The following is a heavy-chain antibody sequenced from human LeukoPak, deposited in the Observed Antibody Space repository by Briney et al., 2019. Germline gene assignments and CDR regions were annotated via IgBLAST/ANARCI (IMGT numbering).Heavy chain of an antibody. D-gene: IGHD3-3*01. CDR2: IGGSGGGA. CDR3: AKAELGVDTFFDY. Sequence: GGSLRLSCAASGFTFSSYAMTWVRQASGKGLEWVSVIGGSGGGAYYADSVKGRFTISRDISKNTLYLQMNSLRAEDTAVYYCAKAELGVDTFFDYWGQGTLVTVSS. V-gene: IGHV3-23*01. CDR1: GFTFSSYA. J-gene: IGHJ4*02.